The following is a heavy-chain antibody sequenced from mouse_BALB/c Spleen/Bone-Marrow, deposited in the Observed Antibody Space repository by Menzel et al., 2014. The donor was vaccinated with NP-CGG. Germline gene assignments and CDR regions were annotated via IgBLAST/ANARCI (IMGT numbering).Heavy chain of an antibody. J-gene: IGHJ3*01. CDR2: ISTYSGNT. CDR3: ARGSYYDPAWFAY. Sequence: VHLVESGPELVRPGVSVKISCKGSGYTFTDYAMHWVKQSHAKSLEWIGVISTYSGNTNYNQKFKGKATMTVDESSSTAYMELARLTSEDSAIYYCARGSYYDPAWFAYWGQGTLVTVSA. D-gene: IGHD2-4*01. CDR1: GYTFTDYA. V-gene: IGHV1-67*01.